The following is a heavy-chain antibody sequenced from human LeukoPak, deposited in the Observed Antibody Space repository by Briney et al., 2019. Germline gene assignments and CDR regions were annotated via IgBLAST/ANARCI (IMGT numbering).Heavy chain of an antibody. V-gene: IGHV3-23*01. D-gene: IGHD6-19*01. CDR3: AKPDSSGWYDGLGY. J-gene: IGHJ4*02. CDR1: GFTFSSYA. Sequence: GGSLRLSCAASGFTFSSYAMSWVRQAPGKGLEWVSAISGSGGSTYYADSVKGRFTIPRDNSKNTLYLQKNSLRAEDTAVYYCAKPDSSGWYDGLGYWGQGTLVTVSS. CDR2: ISGSGGST.